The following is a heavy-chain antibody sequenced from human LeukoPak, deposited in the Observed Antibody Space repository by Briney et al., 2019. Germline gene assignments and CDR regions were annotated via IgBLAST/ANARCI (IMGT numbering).Heavy chain of an antibody. V-gene: IGHV3-7*01. J-gene: IGHJ4*02. CDR1: GFTFSDYY. CDR2: IKQDGSEK. CDR3: AREDYYDSSGYSDY. Sequence: GGSLRLSCAASGFTFSDYYMSWIRQAPGKGLEWVANIKQDGSEKYYVDSVKGRFTISRDNAKNSLYLQMNSLRAEDTAVYYCAREDYYDSSGYSDYWGQGTLVTVSS. D-gene: IGHD3-22*01.